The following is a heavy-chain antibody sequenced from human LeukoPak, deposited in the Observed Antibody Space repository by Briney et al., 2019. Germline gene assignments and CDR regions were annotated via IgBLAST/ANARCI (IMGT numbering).Heavy chain of an antibody. J-gene: IGHJ5*02. V-gene: IGHV4-34*01. Sequence: SETLSLTCAVYGGSFSGYYWSWIRQPPGKGLEWIGEINHSGSTNYNTSLKSRVTISVDTSKNQFSLKLSSVTAADTAVYYGAGGPNGRGVLFSVAGVRPYHPWGEGALVSVSS. CDR3: AGGPNGRGVLFSVAGVRPYHP. D-gene: IGHD3-10*01. CDR1: GGSFSGYY. CDR2: INHSGST.